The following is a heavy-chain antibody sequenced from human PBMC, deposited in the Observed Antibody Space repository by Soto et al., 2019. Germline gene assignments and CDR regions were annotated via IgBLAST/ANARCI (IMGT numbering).Heavy chain of an antibody. CDR1: GGTFSSYA. D-gene: IGHD2-15*01. Sequence: QVQLVQSGAEVKKPGSSVKVSCKASGGTFSSYAISWVRQAPGQGLEWMGGIIPIFGTANYAQKFQGRVTITADESTSTAYMELSSLSSEDTAVYYCAGGYCSGGSCNNWFDPWGQGTLVTVSS. J-gene: IGHJ5*02. V-gene: IGHV1-69*01. CDR2: IIPIFGTA. CDR3: AGGYCSGGSCNNWFDP.